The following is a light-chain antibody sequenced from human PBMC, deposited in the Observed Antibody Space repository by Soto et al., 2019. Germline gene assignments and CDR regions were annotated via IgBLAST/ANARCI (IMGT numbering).Light chain of an antibody. CDR2: ATS. V-gene: IGKV3-15*01. J-gene: IGKJ4*01. CDR3: QQESDWPLA. CDR1: HRVSSY. Sequence: EIVMTQSPAPLSVSTGERATLSCRASHRVSSYLAWYQQKPGQAPRLLIYATSTRATGIPARFSGRGSGTECTLTIRSLQSGDFAVYFCQQESDWPLAVGGGTKVDI.